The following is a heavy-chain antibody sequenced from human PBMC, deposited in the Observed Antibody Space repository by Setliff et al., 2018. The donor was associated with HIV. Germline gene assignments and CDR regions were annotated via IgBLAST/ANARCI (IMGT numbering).Heavy chain of an antibody. CDR3: ARLGYSGSLVGAFDI. CDR2: IYHNGIT. Sequence: SDTLSLTCGVSGYSISSGYYWGWIRQPPGKGLEWIGSIYHNGITYYNPSLKSRVTISVDTSQNQFSLNLTSVTAADTAVYYCARLGYSGSLVGAFDIWGQGTMVTVSS. CDR1: GYSISSGYY. V-gene: IGHV4-38-2*01. J-gene: IGHJ3*02. D-gene: IGHD1-26*01.